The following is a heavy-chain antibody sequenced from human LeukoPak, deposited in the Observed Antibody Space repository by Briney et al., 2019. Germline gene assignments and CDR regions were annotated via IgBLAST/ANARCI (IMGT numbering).Heavy chain of an antibody. CDR1: GYTLTDHH. V-gene: IGHV1-2*02. CDR3: ARDPVDGYSHYDF. CDR2: IRPNSDGI. D-gene: IGHD6-25*01. Sequence: ASVKVSCKASGYTLTDHHLIWVRQAPGQGFEWMGWIRPNSDGIRYAQEFQGRVTMTRDTSISTAYMELTSLTSDDTAIYYCARDPVDGYSHYDFWGQGTLVTVSS. J-gene: IGHJ4*02.